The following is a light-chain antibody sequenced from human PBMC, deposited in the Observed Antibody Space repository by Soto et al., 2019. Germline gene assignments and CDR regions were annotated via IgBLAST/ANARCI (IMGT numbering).Light chain of an antibody. J-gene: IGKJ1*01. Sequence: ESVLTQSPGALSLSPGERATLSCRASQSVSNNYLAWYQQKPGQAPRLLIYGASTRATGIPARFSGSGSGTEFTLTISSLQSEDFAVYYCQQYNNWPPSTFGQGTKVDIK. CDR3: QQYNNWPPST. CDR2: GAS. V-gene: IGKV3-15*01. CDR1: QSVSNN.